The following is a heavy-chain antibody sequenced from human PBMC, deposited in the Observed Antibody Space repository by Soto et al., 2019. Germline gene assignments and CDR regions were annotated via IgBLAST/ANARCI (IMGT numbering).Heavy chain of an antibody. Sequence: SETLSLTCTVSGDSITSTSYYWGWIRQPSGKGLEWIGCIHYSGSTYYNPSLRSRVTSSVDTSKNQFSLKVSSVTAADTAVYYCARRLGSSTWPSYFDYWGEGTRVTVSS. CDR3: ARRLGSSTWPSYFDY. D-gene: IGHD6-13*01. CDR1: GDSITSTSYY. J-gene: IGHJ4*02. V-gene: IGHV4-39*01. CDR2: IHYSGST.